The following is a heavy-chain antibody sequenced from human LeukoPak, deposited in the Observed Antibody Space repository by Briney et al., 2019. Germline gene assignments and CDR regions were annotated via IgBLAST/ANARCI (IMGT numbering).Heavy chain of an antibody. CDR3: ARGRKQLWGYDYYMDV. CDR1: GYSFTSYD. V-gene: IGHV1-8*01. CDR2: RNHNSGNT. J-gene: IGHJ6*03. D-gene: IGHD6-6*01. Sequence: ASVTVSFKSSGYSFTSYDFYWVRLAPGQGIEWLGLRNHNSGNTCYAQKFQGRVTMARNTSISTAYMELSSLRSEDTAVYYCARGRKQLWGYDYYMDVSGKGTTVTVSS.